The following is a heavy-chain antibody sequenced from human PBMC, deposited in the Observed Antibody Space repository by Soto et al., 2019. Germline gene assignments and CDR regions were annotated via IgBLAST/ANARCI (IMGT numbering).Heavy chain of an antibody. CDR1: GGTFSSYA. J-gene: IGHJ4*02. Sequence: QVQLVQSGAEVRQPASSVKVSCKTSGGTFSSYAISWVRQAPGQGVEWMGGIVPIVDTSTYAQKFQGRVTITADESTSTVYVELSSLRSDDTAVYYCVRVVAIPGYPDNWGQGTLVTVSS. D-gene: IGHD5-12*01. CDR2: IVPIVDTS. CDR3: VRVVAIPGYPDN. V-gene: IGHV1-69*12.